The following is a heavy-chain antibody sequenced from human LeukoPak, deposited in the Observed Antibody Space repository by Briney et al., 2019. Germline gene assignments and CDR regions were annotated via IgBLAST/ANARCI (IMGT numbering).Heavy chain of an antibody. Sequence: APVKVSCKASGYTFTGYYMHWVRQAPGQELEWMGWINPNSGGTNYAQKFQGRVTMTRDTSISTAYMELSRLRSDDTAVYYCAKDRWDFYEYGAFDIWGQGTMVTVSS. CDR3: AKDRWDFYEYGAFDI. D-gene: IGHD3-3*01. V-gene: IGHV1-2*02. J-gene: IGHJ3*02. CDR2: INPNSGGT. CDR1: GYTFTGYY.